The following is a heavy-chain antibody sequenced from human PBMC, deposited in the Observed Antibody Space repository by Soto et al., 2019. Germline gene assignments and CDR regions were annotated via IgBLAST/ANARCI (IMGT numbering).Heavy chain of an antibody. V-gene: IGHV1-46*01. CDR1: GYTLTELS. CDR2: INPSGGST. Sequence: GASVKVSCKVSGYTLTELSMHWVRQAPGQGLEWMGIINPSGGSTSYAQKFQGRVTMTRDTSTSTVYMELSSLRSEDTAVYYCARAHPYSSYEDYWGQGTLVTVSS. J-gene: IGHJ4*02. CDR3: ARAHPYSSYEDY. D-gene: IGHD6-6*01.